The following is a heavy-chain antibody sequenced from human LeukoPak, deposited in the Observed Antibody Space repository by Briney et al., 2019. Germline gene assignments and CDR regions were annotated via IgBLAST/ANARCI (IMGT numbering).Heavy chain of an antibody. J-gene: IGHJ5*02. Sequence: SVKVSCKASGGTFSSYATSWVRQAPGQGLEWMGGIIPIFGTANYAQKFQGRVTITTDESTSTAYMELSSLRSEDTAVYYCARERGSYDFWSGSFDPWGQGTLVTVSS. CDR2: IIPIFGTA. D-gene: IGHD3-3*01. CDR1: GGTFSSYA. CDR3: ARERGSYDFWSGSFDP. V-gene: IGHV1-69*05.